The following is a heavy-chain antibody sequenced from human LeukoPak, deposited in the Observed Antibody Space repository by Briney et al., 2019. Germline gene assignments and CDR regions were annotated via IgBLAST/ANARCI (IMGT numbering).Heavy chain of an antibody. CDR3: AKDEWYSGRRPG. CDR2: ISGSGGST. V-gene: IGHV3-23*01. CDR1: GFTFSSYA. J-gene: IGHJ4*02. Sequence: GGSLRLSCAASGFTFSSYAMSWFRQAPGKGLEWVSAISGSGGSTYYADSVKGRFTISRDNSKNTLYLQMNSLRAEDTAVYYCAKDEWYSGRRPGWGQGTLVTVSS. D-gene: IGHD1-26*01.